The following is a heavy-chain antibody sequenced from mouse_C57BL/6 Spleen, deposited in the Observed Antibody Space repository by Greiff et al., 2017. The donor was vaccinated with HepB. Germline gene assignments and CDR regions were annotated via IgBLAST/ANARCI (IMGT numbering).Heavy chain of an antibody. V-gene: IGHV1-26*01. CDR1: GYTFTDYY. J-gene: IGHJ1*03. CDR2: INPNNGGT. Sequence: VQLQQSGPELVKPGASVKISCKASGYTFTDYYMNWVKQSHGKSLEWIGDINPNNGGTSYNQKFKGKATLTVDKSSSTAYMELRSLTSEDSAVYYCARVGDYDGYWYFEVWGTGTTVTVSS. D-gene: IGHD2-4*01. CDR3: ARVGDYDGYWYFEV.